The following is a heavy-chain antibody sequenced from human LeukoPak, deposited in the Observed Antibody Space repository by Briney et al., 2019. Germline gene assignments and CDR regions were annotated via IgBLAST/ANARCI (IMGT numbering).Heavy chain of an antibody. CDR2: IYYSGST. CDR3: ARDYGQLVFDY. V-gene: IGHV4-59*01. J-gene: IGHJ4*02. D-gene: IGHD6-6*01. CDR1: GGSISSYY. Sequence: SETLSLTCTVSGGSISSYYWSWIRQPPGKGLEWIGYIYYSGSTNYNPSLKSRVTISVDTSKNQLSLKLSSVTAADTAVYYCARDYGQLVFDYWGQGTLVTVSS.